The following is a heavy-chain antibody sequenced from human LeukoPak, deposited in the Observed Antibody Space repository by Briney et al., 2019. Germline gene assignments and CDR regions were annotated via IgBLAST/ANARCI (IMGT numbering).Heavy chain of an antibody. CDR2: IKQDGSEK. CDR3: ASSEQQLVLYY. Sequence: PGGSLRLSCAASGFAFSSYWMSWVRQAPGKGLEWVANIKQDGSEKYYVDSVKGRFTISRDNAKNSLYLQMGSLRAEDMAVYYCASSEQQLVLYYWGQGTLVTVSS. V-gene: IGHV3-7*01. D-gene: IGHD6-13*01. CDR1: GFAFSSYW. J-gene: IGHJ4*02.